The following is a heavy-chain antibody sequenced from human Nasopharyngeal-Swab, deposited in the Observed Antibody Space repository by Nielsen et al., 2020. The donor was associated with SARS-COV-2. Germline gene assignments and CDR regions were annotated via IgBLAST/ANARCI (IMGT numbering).Heavy chain of an antibody. CDR3: ARSAARSWFDP. CDR1: GFTFSSHW. J-gene: IGHJ5*02. V-gene: IGHV3-7*01. D-gene: IGHD6-6*01. Sequence: GGSLRPSCAASGFTFSSHWMSWVRQAPGKGLEWVANIKQDGSEKYYVDSVKGRFTISRDNAKNSLYLQMNSLRAEDTAVYYCARSAARSWFDPWGQGTLVTVSS. CDR2: IKQDGSEK.